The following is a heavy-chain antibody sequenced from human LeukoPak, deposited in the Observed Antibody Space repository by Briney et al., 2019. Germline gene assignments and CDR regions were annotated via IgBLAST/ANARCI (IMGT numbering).Heavy chain of an antibody. J-gene: IGHJ5*02. CDR3: AREGGSIVVVPAATRWFDP. CDR2: INHSGST. V-gene: IGHV4-34*01. D-gene: IGHD2-2*01. Sequence: SETLSLTCAVYGVSFSGYYWSWLRQPPGKGLEWVGEINHSGSTNYNPSLKSRVTISVDTSKNQFSLKLSSVTAADTAVYYCAREGGSIVVVPAATRWFDPWGQGTLVTVSS. CDR1: GVSFSGYY.